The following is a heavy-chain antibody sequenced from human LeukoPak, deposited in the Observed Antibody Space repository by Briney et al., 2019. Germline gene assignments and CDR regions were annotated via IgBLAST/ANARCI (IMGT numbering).Heavy chain of an antibody. D-gene: IGHD2-2*01. CDR3: ARALKTTEIVVVPAASH. V-gene: IGHV3-21*01. CDR1: GFTFSSYS. CDR2: ISSSSSYI. J-gene: IGHJ3*01. Sequence: GGSLRLSCAASGFTFSSYSMNWVRQAPGKGLEWVSSISSSSSYIYYADSVKGRFTISRDNAKNSLYLQMNSLRAEDTAVYHCARALKTTEIVVVPAASHWGQGTMVTVSS.